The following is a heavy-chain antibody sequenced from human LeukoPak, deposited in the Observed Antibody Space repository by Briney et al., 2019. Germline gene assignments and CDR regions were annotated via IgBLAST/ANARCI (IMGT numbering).Heavy chain of an antibody. CDR1: GGSISSGSYY. CDR2: IYTSGST. Sequence: SETLSPTCTVSGGSISSGSYYWSWIRQPAGKGLEWIGRIYTSGSTNYNPSLKSRVTISVDTSKNQFSLKMSSVTAADTAVYYCARGILYYDILTGYLLYYFDYWGQGALVTVSS. V-gene: IGHV4-61*02. CDR3: ARGILYYDILTGYLLYYFDY. D-gene: IGHD3-9*01. J-gene: IGHJ4*02.